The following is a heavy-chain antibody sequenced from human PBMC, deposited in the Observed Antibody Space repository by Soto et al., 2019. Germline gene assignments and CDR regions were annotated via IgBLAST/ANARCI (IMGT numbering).Heavy chain of an antibody. CDR3: ASTYSTSWYWFDP. CDR1: GFSLSNAGLG. CDR2: IFSSDEK. V-gene: IGHV2-26*04. Sequence: QVTVKESGPVLVKPTETLTLTCTVSGFSLSNAGLGVSWIRQPPGKALEWLAHIFSSDEKSYSTSLKSRLTTSXDXXKSQVVLTMTNMDPVDTATYYCASTYSTSWYWFDPWGQGTLVTVSS. J-gene: IGHJ5*02. D-gene: IGHD6-13*01.